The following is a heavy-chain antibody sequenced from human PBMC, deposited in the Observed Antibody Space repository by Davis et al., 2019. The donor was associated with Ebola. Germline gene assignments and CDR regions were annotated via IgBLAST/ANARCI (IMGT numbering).Heavy chain of an antibody. V-gene: IGHV4-34*01. CDR3: ARAFHNWYFDL. CDR1: GGSFSGYY. J-gene: IGHJ2*01. CDR2: INHSGRT. Sequence: MPSETLSLTCAVYGGSFSGYYWIWIRQPPGKGLEWIGEINHSGRTNYNPSLKSRVTISLDTSRNPFSLRLGSVTAADTAVYYCARAFHNWYFDLWGRGTLVTVSS.